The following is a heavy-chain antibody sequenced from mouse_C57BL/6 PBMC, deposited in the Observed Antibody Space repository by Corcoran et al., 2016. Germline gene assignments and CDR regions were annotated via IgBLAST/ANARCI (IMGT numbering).Heavy chain of an antibody. D-gene: IGHD2-4*01. Sequence: QVQLQQSGPELVKPGASVKISCKASGYTFTDYYINWVKQRPGQGLEWIGWIFPGSGSTYYNEKFKGKATLTVDKSSSTAYILLSSLTSEDSAVYFCARYYDYDGGAWFAYWGQGTLVTVSA. V-gene: IGHV1-75*01. CDR2: IFPGSGST. CDR3: ARYYDYDGGAWFAY. CDR1: GYTFTDYY. J-gene: IGHJ3*01.